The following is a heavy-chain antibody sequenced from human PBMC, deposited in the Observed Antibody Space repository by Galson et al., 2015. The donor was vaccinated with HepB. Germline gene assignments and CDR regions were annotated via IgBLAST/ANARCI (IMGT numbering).Heavy chain of an antibody. CDR1: GFALNSSN. CDR2: ISSSSSYI. Sequence: SLRLSCATSGFALNSSNVNWIRQAPGKGLEWVASISSSSSYIHYVASVKGRFTISRDNAKNSMDLQMNGLREDDTAVYFCVRGLYEFWGGYRPDTFDLWGQGTMVTVSS. D-gene: IGHD3/OR15-3a*01. V-gene: IGHV3-21*06. J-gene: IGHJ3*01. CDR3: VRGLYEFWGGYRPDTFDL.